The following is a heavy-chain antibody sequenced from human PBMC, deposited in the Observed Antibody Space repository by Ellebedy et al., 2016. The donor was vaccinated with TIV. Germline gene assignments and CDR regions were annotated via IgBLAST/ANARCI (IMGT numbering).Heavy chain of an antibody. Sequence: PGGSLRLSCAASGFTFTSYAMSWVRQAPGKGLEWVSTINNSGMRTYYADSVEGRFVISRDNSRSTLYLQMNSLRAEDSAVYYCAKDMVFGDGKWEIDVWGQGTTVTVSS. CDR1: GFTFTSYA. V-gene: IGHV3-23*01. CDR3: AKDMVFGDGKWEIDV. CDR2: INNSGMRT. J-gene: IGHJ6*02. D-gene: IGHD1-26*01.